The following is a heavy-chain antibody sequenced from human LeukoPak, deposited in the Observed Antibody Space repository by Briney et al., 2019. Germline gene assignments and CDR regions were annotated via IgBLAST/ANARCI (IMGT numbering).Heavy chain of an antibody. J-gene: IGHJ4*02. D-gene: IGHD4-17*01. Sequence: SETLSLTCAVYGGSFSGYYCTWIRQPPGKGLEWIGEINHSGSANYNPSLKSRVTISLDTSKNQFSLKLSSVTAADTAVYYCARGQGTVTTHWGQGTLVTVSS. CDR1: GGSFSGYY. CDR3: ARGQGTVTTH. CDR2: INHSGSA. V-gene: IGHV4-34*01.